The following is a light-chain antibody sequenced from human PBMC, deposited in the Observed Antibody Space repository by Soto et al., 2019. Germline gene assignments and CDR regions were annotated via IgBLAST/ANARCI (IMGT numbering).Light chain of an antibody. CDR1: QSVSSN. J-gene: IGKJ1*01. Sequence: EIVMTQSTATLSVSPGERATLSCRASQSVSSNLAWYQQKPGQAPRLLIYGASSRATGIPARFSGSGSGKDFTLTISSLEPEDFAVYYCQQRSNWPRTFCQRTKV. CDR2: GAS. V-gene: IGKV3-11*01. CDR3: QQRSNWPRT.